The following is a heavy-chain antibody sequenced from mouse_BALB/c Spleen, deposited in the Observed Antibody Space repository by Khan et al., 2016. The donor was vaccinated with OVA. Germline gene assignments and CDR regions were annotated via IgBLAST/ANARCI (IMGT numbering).Heavy chain of an antibody. CDR1: GFIFTDYY. CDR2: IRNKANGYTT. CDR3: ARAPNDNNGFAY. V-gene: IGHV7-3*02. J-gene: IGHJ3*01. Sequence: EVELVESGGCSVQPGGSLRLSCATSGFIFTDYYMSRVRQPPGKALEWLGFIRNKANGYTTEYSASVKGRFTITRVNPQSILYLQMDTLRPEDDASYYDARAPNDNNGFAYWGQGTLVTVSA. D-gene: IGHD1-3*01.